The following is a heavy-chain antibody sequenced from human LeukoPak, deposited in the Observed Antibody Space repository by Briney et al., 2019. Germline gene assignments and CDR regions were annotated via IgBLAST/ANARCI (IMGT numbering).Heavy chain of an antibody. CDR3: ARDLGFGELSFDY. CDR1: GGTFSSYA. CDR2: IIPILGIA. Sequence: SVKVSCKASGGTFSSYAISWVGQAPGQGLEWMGRIIPILGIANYAQKFQGRVTITADKSTSTAYMELSSLRSEDTAVYYCARDLGFGELSFDYWGQGTLVTVSS. V-gene: IGHV1-69*04. D-gene: IGHD3-10*01. J-gene: IGHJ4*02.